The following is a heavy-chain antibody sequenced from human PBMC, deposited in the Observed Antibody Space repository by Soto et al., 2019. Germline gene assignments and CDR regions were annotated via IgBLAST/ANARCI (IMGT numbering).Heavy chain of an antibody. CDR3: ARAVVTLGYYYGMDV. J-gene: IGHJ6*02. D-gene: IGHD2-15*01. CDR2: IIPIFGTA. V-gene: IGHV1-69*12. CDR1: GGTFSSYA. Sequence: QVQLVQSGAEVKKPGSSVKFSCKASGGTFSSYAISWVRQAPGQGREWMGGIIPIFGTANYAQKFQGRVTITADEYTSTAYRELSSLRSEDTAVYYCARAVVTLGYYYGMDVWGQGTTVTVSS.